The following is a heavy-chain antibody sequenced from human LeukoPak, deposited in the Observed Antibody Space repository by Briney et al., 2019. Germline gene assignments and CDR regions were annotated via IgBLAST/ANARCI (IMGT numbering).Heavy chain of an antibody. V-gene: IGHV4-4*07. CDR2: IYSTGST. J-gene: IGHJ4*02. D-gene: IGHD6-13*01. CDR3: ARGIADPYSFDS. CDR1: GGSINFYY. Sequence: SETLSLTCSVSGGSINFYYWSWIRQPAGKGLEWIGRIYSTGSTNYSPSLKSRVTMSVDKSKNQFSLNLSSVTAADTAVYYCARGIADPYSFDSWGQGTLVTVSS.